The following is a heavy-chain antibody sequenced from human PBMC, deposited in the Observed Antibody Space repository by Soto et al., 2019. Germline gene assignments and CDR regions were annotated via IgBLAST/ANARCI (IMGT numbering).Heavy chain of an antibody. CDR2: IYWDDEK. CDR3: AHRILRTVFGLVTTTAIYFDF. J-gene: IGHJ4*02. CDR1: GFSLTTSGVG. V-gene: IGHV2-5*02. Sequence: QITLNESGPTVVKPAETLTLTCTFSGFSLTTSGVGVCWIRQSPGKAPEWLALIYWDDEKRYSASLKSRLTITKDTSKNQVVLTMASVDPADTATYYCAHRILRTVFGLVTTTAIYFDFWGQGTPVVVSS. D-gene: IGHD3-3*01.